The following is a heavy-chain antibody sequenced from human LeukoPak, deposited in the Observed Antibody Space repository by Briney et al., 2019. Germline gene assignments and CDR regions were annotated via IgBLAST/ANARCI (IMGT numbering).Heavy chain of an antibody. CDR3: AKDLSRIGSGWDH. D-gene: IGHD6-25*01. V-gene: IGHV3-30*02. CDR2: IRYDGINK. Sequence: GGSLRLSXAASGFTFSTYGIHWVRQAPGKGLEWVAFIRYDGINKDYADSVKDRFTISRDNSMNTLYLQMDSLRVEDTAVYSCAKDLSRIGSGWDHWGQGTLVSVSS. CDR1: GFTFSTYG. J-gene: IGHJ4*02.